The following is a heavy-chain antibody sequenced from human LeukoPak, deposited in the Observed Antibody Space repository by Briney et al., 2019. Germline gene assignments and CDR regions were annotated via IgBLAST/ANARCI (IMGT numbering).Heavy chain of an antibody. V-gene: IGHV3-23*01. D-gene: IGHD3-10*01. J-gene: IGHJ4*02. CDR1: GFTFSAYA. Sequence: GGSLRLSCAASGFTFSAYAMSWVRQAPGKGLEWVSAISASGDTTYYADSVRGRFTISRDNSKNTLYLHMSSLRAEDTAVYYCAKDRRAGSYDYWGQGTLVTVSS. CDR2: ISASGDTT. CDR3: AKDRRAGSYDY.